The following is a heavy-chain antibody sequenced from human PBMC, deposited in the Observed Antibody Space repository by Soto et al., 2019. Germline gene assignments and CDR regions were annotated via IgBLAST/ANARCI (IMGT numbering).Heavy chain of an antibody. CDR3: ARDRYSSPPYYYYYYMDV. CDR1: GFTFSSYW. Sequence: GGSLRLSYAASGFTFSSYWMSWVRQAPGKGLEWVANIKQDGSEKYYVDSVKGRFTISRDNAKNSLYLQMNSLRAEDTAVYYCARDRYSSPPYYYYYYMDVWGKGTTVTVSS. CDR2: IKQDGSEK. D-gene: IGHD6-13*01. J-gene: IGHJ6*03. V-gene: IGHV3-7*01.